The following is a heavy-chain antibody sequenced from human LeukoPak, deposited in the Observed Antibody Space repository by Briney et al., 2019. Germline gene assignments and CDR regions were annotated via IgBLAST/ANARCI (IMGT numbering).Heavy chain of an antibody. V-gene: IGHV4-34*01. Sequence: SETLSLTRAVYGGSFSGYYWSWIRQPPGKGLEWIGEINHSGSTNYNPSLKSRVTISVDTSKNQFSLKLSSVTAADTAVYYCARDPDSSPGSGVDYWGQGTLVTVSS. CDR1: GGSFSGYY. D-gene: IGHD6-13*01. CDR3: ARDPDSSPGSGVDY. CDR2: INHSGST. J-gene: IGHJ4*02.